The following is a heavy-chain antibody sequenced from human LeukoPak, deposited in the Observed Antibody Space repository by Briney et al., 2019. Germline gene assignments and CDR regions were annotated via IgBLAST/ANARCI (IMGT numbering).Heavy chain of an antibody. CDR2: ISGSGGST. V-gene: IGHV3-23*01. J-gene: IGHJ4*02. D-gene: IGHD1-26*01. Sequence: QPGGSLRLSCAASGFTFSSYAMSWVRQAPGKGLEGVSAISGSGGSTYYADSLKCRFTISRDNSKNTLYLQMNSLRAEDTAVYYCAKDVGLKPSGPFDYWGQGTLVTVSS. CDR1: GFTFSSYA. CDR3: AKDVGLKPSGPFDY.